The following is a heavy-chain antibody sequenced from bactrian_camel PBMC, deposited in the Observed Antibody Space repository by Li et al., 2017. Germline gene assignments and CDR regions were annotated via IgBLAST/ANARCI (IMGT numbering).Heavy chain of an antibody. CDR3: ATTMIGLYYNDYVTPFAS. Sequence: HVQLVESGGALVQPGGSLRLSCEASGYRHSSGVCAGWFRQAPGKGLEWVSATNMGGSGTYYTDSVKGRFTISADNAENTVYLQMNSLKSEDTALYYCATTMIGLYYNDYVTPFASWGQGTQVTVS. CDR2: TNMGGSGT. D-gene: IGHD4*01. CDR1: GYRHSSGVC. J-gene: IGHJ6*01. V-gene: IGHV3S1*01.